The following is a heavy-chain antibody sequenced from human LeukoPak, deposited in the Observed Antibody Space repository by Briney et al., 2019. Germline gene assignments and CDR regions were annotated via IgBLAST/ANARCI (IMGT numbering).Heavy chain of an antibody. J-gene: IGHJ4*02. CDR2: SDHSGGT. D-gene: IGHD2-8*02. CDR1: SGSLNNKW. CDR3: ARGDWWSFDL. Sequence: PSETLSLTCTVSSGSLNNKWWSWVRQPPGKGLEWIGESDHSGGTKYIPSLKSRVTISVDRSKNQFSLKMTSVTAEDTAIYYCARGDWWSFDLWGQETLVTVSS. V-gene: IGHV4-4*02.